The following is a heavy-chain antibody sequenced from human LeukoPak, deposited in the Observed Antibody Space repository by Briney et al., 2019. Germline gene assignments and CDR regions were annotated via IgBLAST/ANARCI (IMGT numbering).Heavy chain of an antibody. V-gene: IGHV3-21*01. CDR3: ARDPSGWYFVDY. CDR1: GFTFSSYS. D-gene: IGHD6-19*01. CDR2: ISSSSSYI. J-gene: IGHJ4*02. Sequence: PGGSLRLSCAASGFTFSSYSMNWVRQAPGKGLEWVSSISSSSSYIYYADSVKGRFTISRDDAKNSLYLQMNNLRAEDTAVYYCARDPSGWYFVDYWGQGTLVTVSS.